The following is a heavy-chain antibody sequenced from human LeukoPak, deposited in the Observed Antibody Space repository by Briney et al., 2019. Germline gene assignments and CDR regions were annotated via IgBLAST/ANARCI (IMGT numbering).Heavy chain of an antibody. CDR2: IYYSGST. V-gene: IGHV4-59*11. CDR3: ARVQRPLDGADY. Sequence: SETLSLTCTVSGGSISSHYWSWIRQPPGKGLEWIGYIYYSGSTYYNPSLRSRVTISVDTSKNLFSLKLSSVTAADTAVYYCARVQRPLDGADYWGQGTLVTVPS. D-gene: IGHD1-1*01. CDR1: GGSISSHY. J-gene: IGHJ4*02.